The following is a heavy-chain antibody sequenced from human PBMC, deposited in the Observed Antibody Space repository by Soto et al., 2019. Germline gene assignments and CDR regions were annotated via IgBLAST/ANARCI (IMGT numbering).Heavy chain of an antibody. CDR2: IKSKTDGGTT. CDR1: GFTFSNAW. Sequence: GGSLRLSCAASGFTFSNAWMSWVRQAPGKGLEWVGRIKSKTDGGTTDYAAPVKGRFTISRDDSKNTLYLQMNSLKTEDTAVYYCTTVPYYYDILTGYSPVDYWGQGTLVTVSS. V-gene: IGHV3-15*01. CDR3: TTVPYYYDILTGYSPVDY. J-gene: IGHJ4*02. D-gene: IGHD3-9*01.